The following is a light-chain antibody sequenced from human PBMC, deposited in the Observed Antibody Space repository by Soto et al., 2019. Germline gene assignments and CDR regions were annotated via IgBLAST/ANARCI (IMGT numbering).Light chain of an antibody. CDR3: QQRSNWPFT. V-gene: IGKV3-11*01. Sequence: EIVLTQSPATLSLSPGERATLSCRASQSVSNNLVWYQQKTGQPPRRLIYGASNRATGIPARFSGSGSRTDFALTFSRLVTEEFAVYFGQQRSNWPFTFGPGTKVDIK. CDR1: QSVSNN. J-gene: IGKJ3*01. CDR2: GAS.